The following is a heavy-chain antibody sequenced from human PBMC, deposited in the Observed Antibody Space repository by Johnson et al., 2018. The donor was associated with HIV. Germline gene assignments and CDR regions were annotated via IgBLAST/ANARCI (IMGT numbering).Heavy chain of an antibody. CDR1: GFTFSSYG. CDR3: AKVCYSGSYLDVFDI. J-gene: IGHJ3*02. CDR2: ISSSDGTK. D-gene: IGHD1-26*01. V-gene: IGHV3-48*04. Sequence: VQLVESGGGVVQPGGSLRLSCAASGFTFSSYGMHWVRQAPGKGLEWVSYISSSDGTKNYADSVKGRFTISRDNAKNSLYLQMNSLRAEDTAVYYCAKVCYSGSYLDVFDIWGLGTMVTVSS.